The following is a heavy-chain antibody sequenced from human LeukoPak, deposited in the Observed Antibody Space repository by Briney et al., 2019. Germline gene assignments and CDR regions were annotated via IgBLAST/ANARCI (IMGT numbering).Heavy chain of an antibody. D-gene: IGHD5-18*01. Sequence: SETLSLTCTVSGGSISSGSYYWSWIRQPPGKGLEWIGSIYHSGSTYYNPSLKSRVTISVDTSKNQFSLKLSSVTAADTAVYYCARSRGNVDTAIRWFDPWGQGTLVTVSS. CDR3: ARSRGNVDTAIRWFDP. J-gene: IGHJ5*02. V-gene: IGHV4-39*07. CDR1: GGSISSGSYY. CDR2: IYHSGST.